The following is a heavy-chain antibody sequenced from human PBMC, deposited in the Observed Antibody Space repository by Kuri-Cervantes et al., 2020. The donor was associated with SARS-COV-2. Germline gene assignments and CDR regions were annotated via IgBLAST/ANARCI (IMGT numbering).Heavy chain of an antibody. Sequence: GGSLRLSCAASGFTFSSYAMHWVRQAPGKGLEWVAVISYDGSNKYYADSVKGRFTISRDNSKNTLYLQMNSLRAEDTAVYYCARDRLPAYGSYFENWFDPWGQGTLVTVSS. CDR2: ISYDGSNK. J-gene: IGHJ5*02. V-gene: IGHV3-30*01. CDR3: ARDRLPAYGSYFENWFDP. CDR1: GFTFSSYA. D-gene: IGHD1-26*01.